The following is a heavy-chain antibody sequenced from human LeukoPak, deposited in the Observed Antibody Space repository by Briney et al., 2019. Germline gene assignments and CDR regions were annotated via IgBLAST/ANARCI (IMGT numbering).Heavy chain of an antibody. J-gene: IGHJ4*02. CDR3: ARDRGDSSGYYSPDFDY. CDR2: MNPNSGNT. D-gene: IGHD3-22*01. Sequence: ASVKVSCKASGYTFTSYDINWVRQATGQGLEWMGWMNPNSGNTGYAQKFQGRVTMTRNTSISTAYMELSSLRSDDTAVYYCARDRGDSSGYYSPDFDYWGQGTLVTVSS. V-gene: IGHV1-8*01. CDR1: GYTFTSYD.